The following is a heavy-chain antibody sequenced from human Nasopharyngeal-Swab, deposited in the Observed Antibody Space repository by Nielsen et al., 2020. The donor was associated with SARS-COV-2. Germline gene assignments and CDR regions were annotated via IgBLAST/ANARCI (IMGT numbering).Heavy chain of an antibody. V-gene: IGHV1-8*01. J-gene: IGHJ6*03. CDR3: ARGHRGYSGYDYYYYYMDV. Sequence: WVRQATGQGLEWMGWMNPNSGNTGYAQKFQGRVTMTRNTSISTAHMELSSLRSEDTAVYYCARGHRGYSGYDYYYYYMDVWGKGTTVTVSS. CDR2: MNPNSGNT. D-gene: IGHD5-12*01.